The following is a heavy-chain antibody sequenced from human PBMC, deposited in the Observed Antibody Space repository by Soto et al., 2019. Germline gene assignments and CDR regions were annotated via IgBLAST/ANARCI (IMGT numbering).Heavy chain of an antibody. D-gene: IGHD2-15*01. V-gene: IGHV3-30*03. CDR3: ARDYSPTRGYFDY. Sequence: GGSLRLSCAASGFTFSSYGMHWVRQAPGKGLEWVAVISYDGSNKYYADSVKGRFTISRDNSKNTLYLQMNSLRAEDTAVYYCARDYSPTRGYFDYWGQGSLVTVSS. CDR2: ISYDGSNK. CDR1: GFTFSSYG. J-gene: IGHJ4*02.